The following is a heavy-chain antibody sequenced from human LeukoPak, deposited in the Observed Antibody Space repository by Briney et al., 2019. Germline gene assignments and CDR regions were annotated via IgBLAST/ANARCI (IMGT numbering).Heavy chain of an antibody. Sequence: ASVKVSCKASGYTFTSYGISWVRQAPGQGLEWMGWISAYNGNTNYAQKFQGRVTMTRDTSISTAYMELSRLRSDDTAVYYCARDKAGSRWSTAAAGTCLDYWGQGTLVTVSS. J-gene: IGHJ4*02. CDR1: GYTFTSYG. V-gene: IGHV1-18*01. D-gene: IGHD6-13*01. CDR3: ARDKAGSRWSTAAAGTCLDY. CDR2: ISAYNGNT.